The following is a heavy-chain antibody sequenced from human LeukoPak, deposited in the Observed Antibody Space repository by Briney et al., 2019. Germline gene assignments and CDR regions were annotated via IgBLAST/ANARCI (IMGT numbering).Heavy chain of an antibody. J-gene: IGHJ4*02. Sequence: QPGGSLRLSCAASGFTFSSYWMSWVRQARGKGLEWVASIKQDGSKKNYVDSVKGRFTISRDNAKNSLYLQMNSLRVEDTAVYYCARFISLGGWGQGAPVTVSS. CDR2: IKQDGSKK. D-gene: IGHD3-10*01. CDR1: GFTFSSYW. CDR3: ARFISLGG. V-gene: IGHV3-7*01.